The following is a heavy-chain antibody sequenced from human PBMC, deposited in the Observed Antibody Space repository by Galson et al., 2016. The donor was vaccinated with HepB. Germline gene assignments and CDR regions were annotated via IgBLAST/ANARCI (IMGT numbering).Heavy chain of an antibody. J-gene: IGHJ4*02. Sequence: SLRLSCAASGFTFSSYGMNWVRQAPGKGLEWVAVKSYDGSKKYYADSAKGRFTISRDNSKNTLYLQMNSLRAEDTAVYYCAKNDILTGYSAFDYWGQGTLVTVSS. CDR1: GFTFSSYG. CDR2: KSYDGSKK. D-gene: IGHD3-9*01. V-gene: IGHV3-30*18. CDR3: AKNDILTGYSAFDY.